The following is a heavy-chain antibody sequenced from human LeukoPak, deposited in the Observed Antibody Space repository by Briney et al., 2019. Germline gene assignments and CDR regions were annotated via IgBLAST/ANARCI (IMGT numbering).Heavy chain of an antibody. CDR3: AKDLDSNYVYYYYGMDV. J-gene: IGHJ6*02. CDR1: GFTFSSYG. Sequence: GGSLRLSCAASGFTFSSYGMHWVRQAPGKGLEWVAVISYDGSNKYYADSVKGRFTISRDNSKNTLYLQMNSLRAGDTAVYYCAKDLDSNYVYYYYGMDVWGQGTTVTVSS. CDR2: ISYDGSNK. V-gene: IGHV3-30*18. D-gene: IGHD4-11*01.